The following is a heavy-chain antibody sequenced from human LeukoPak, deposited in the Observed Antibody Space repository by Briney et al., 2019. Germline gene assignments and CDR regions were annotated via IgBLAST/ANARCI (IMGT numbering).Heavy chain of an antibody. CDR3: GRGGGERGYYLDY. D-gene: IGHD3-16*01. J-gene: IGHJ4*02. Sequence: SETLSLTCAVYGGSFSGYYWSWIRQPPGKGLEWIGEINHSGSTDYNTSLTSRVTISVDTSKRQFSLKLSSVAAADTAVFCCGRGGGERGYYLDYWGQGTLVTVSS. CDR2: INHSGST. V-gene: IGHV4-34*01. CDR1: GGSFSGYY.